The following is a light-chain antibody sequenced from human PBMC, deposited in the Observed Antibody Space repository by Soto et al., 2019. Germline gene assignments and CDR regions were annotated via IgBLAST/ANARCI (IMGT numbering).Light chain of an antibody. Sequence: GDRVTITCRASQSISSWLAWYQQKPGKAPKLLIYDASSLDSGVPSRFSCSGSGTEFTLTISSLQPDDFATYYCQQYNSYSRTFGQGTKVDIK. V-gene: IGKV1-5*01. CDR1: QSISSW. J-gene: IGKJ1*01. CDR2: DAS. CDR3: QQYNSYSRT.